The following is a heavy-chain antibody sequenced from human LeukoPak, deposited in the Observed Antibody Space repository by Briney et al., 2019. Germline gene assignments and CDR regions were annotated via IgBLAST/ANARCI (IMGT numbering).Heavy chain of an antibody. CDR3: ARENRIAVAGYRGMDV. V-gene: IGHV6-1*01. Sequence: SQTLSLTCAISGDSVSSNSAAWNWIRRSPSRGLEWLGRTYYRSKWYNDYAVSVKSRITTNPDTSKNQFSLQLNSVTPEDTAVYYCARENRIAVAGYRGMDVWGQGTTVTVSS. CDR1: GDSVSSNSAA. J-gene: IGHJ6*02. CDR2: TYYRSKWYN. D-gene: IGHD6-19*01.